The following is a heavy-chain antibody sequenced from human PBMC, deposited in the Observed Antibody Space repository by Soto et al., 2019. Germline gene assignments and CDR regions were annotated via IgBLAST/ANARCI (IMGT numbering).Heavy chain of an antibody. Sequence: EVQLLESGGGLVQPGGSLRLSCAASGFTFSSYAMRWVRQAPGKGLEWVSAISGSGDSTYYADSVKGRFTTSRDNSKHTPYLPMNSMRAEDTAVYCCASRGSGSYYAYWGQGTVVTVSP. CDR1: GFTFSSYA. J-gene: IGHJ4*02. D-gene: IGHD1-26*01. CDR2: ISGSGDST. V-gene: IGHV3-23*01. CDR3: ASRGSGSYYAY.